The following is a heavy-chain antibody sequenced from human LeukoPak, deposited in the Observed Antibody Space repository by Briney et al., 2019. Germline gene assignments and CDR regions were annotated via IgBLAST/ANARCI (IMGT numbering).Heavy chain of an antibody. CDR2: IKQDGSEK. CDR1: GFTFSSYW. CDR3: ARDLAPYRFDP. Sequence: GGSLRLSCAASGFTFSSYWMSWVRQAPGKGLEWVANIKQDGSEKYYVDSVKGRFTISRDNAKNSLYLQMNSLRAEDTAVYYGARDLAPYRFDPWGQGTLVTVSS. J-gene: IGHJ5*02. V-gene: IGHV3-7*01.